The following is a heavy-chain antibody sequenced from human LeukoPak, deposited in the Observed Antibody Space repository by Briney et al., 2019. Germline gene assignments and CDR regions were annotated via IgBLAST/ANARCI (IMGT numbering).Heavy chain of an antibody. CDR2: IKSKTDGGTK. V-gene: IGHV3-15*01. D-gene: IGHD3-22*01. CDR1: GFTFSNAW. CDR3: TTPYYYDSSGYPY. J-gene: IGHJ4*02. Sequence: PGGSLRLSCAASGFTFSNAWMSWVRKPPGKGLKGVGRIKSKTDGGTKDYAAPVKGRFTISRDDSKNTLYLQMNSLKTEDTAVYYCTTPYYYDSSGYPYWGQGTLVTVSS.